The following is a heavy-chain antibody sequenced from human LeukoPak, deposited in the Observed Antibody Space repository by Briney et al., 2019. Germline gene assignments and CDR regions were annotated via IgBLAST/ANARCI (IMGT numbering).Heavy chain of an antibody. Sequence: PGGSLRLSCAASGFTFSSYWMSWVRQAPGKGLEWVANIKQDGSEKYYVDSVKGRFTISRDNAKNSLYLQMNSLRAEDTAVYCCARDWYYYDSSGYPKFDPWGQGTLVTASS. CDR2: IKQDGSEK. CDR3: ARDWYYYDSSGYPKFDP. CDR1: GFTFSSYW. D-gene: IGHD3-22*01. V-gene: IGHV3-7*01. J-gene: IGHJ5*02.